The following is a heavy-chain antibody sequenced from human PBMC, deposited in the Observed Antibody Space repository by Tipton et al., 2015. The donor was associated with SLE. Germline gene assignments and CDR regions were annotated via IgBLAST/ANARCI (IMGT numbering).Heavy chain of an antibody. CDR2: ISGTGDPI. D-gene: IGHD2-21*01. Sequence: SLRLSCEASGFTFRSYAMNWVRQAPGKGLEWVATISGTGDPIYFADSVKGRFTVSRDNSKHTLYLQMNSLRAEDTAVYYCAKDEWDAYCGGDCPPVFDYWGQGTLVTVSS. J-gene: IGHJ4*02. V-gene: IGHV3-23*01. CDR3: AKDEWDAYCGGDCPPVFDY. CDR1: GFTFRSYA.